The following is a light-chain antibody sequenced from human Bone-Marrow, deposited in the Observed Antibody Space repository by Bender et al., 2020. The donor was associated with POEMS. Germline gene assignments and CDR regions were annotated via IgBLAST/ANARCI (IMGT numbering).Light chain of an antibody. J-gene: IGLJ2*01. CDR2: SSH. Sequence: QSVLTQPPSASGTPGQRVTISCSGGSSNIGAHAVNWYQHLPGTAPKLLIYSSHRRPSEVPDRFSGSRSGTSASLAISGLQSEDEAAYYCSSYAGSNNFVVFGGGTKLTVL. CDR1: SSNIGAHA. CDR3: SSYAGSNNFVV. V-gene: IGLV1-44*01.